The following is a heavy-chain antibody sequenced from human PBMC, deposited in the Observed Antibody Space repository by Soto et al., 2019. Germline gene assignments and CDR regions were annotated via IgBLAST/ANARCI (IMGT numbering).Heavy chain of an antibody. Sequence: GASVKVSCKASGGTFSSYAISWVRQAPGQGLEWMGGIIPIFGTANYAQKFQGRVTITADESTSTAYMELSSLRSEDTAVYYCARSSITMIVVVIREFGAFDIWGQGTMVTV. D-gene: IGHD3-22*01. CDR2: IIPIFGTA. CDR3: ARSSITMIVVVIREFGAFDI. V-gene: IGHV1-69*13. CDR1: GGTFSSYA. J-gene: IGHJ3*02.